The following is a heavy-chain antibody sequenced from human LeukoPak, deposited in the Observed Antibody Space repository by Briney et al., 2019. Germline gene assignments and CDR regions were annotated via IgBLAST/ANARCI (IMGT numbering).Heavy chain of an antibody. CDR1: GYTFTSYD. CDR3: ARWGPTAFDI. CDR2: IIPIFGTA. V-gene: IGHV1-69*13. J-gene: IGHJ3*02. Sequence: ASVKVSCKASGYTFTSYDINWVRQATGQGLEWMGGIIPIFGTANYAQKFQGRVTITADESTSTAYMELSSLRSEDTAVYYCARWGPTAFDIWGQGTMVTVSS. D-gene: IGHD3-16*01.